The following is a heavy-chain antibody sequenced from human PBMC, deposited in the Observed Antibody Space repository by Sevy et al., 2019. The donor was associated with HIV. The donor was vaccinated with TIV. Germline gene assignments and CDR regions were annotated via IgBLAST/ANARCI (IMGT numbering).Heavy chain of an antibody. D-gene: IGHD3-3*01. CDR3: AKGSLEWLSALDY. CDR2: ITGSGGTT. CDR1: EFTFISYA. V-gene: IGHV3-23*01. Sequence: GGSLRLSCAASEFTFISYAMSWVRQAPGKGLEWVSAITGSGGTTYYADSVRGRFTISRDNSNNTLYLQMTSLGAEETAVYYCAKGSLEWLSALDYWGQGTLVTVSS. J-gene: IGHJ4*02.